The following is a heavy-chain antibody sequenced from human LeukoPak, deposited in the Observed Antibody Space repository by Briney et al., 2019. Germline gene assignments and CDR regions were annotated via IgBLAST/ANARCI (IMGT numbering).Heavy chain of an antibody. J-gene: IGHJ4*02. CDR2: ISYDGSNK. V-gene: IGHV3-30*03. CDR3: ARGVHDSSGSYFDY. CDR1: GFTFGSYG. Sequence: GGSLRLSCAASGFTFGSYGMHWVRQAPGKGLEWVAVISYDGSNKYYADSVKGRFTISRDNSKNTLYLQMNSLRVEDTTVYYCARGVHDSSGSYFDYWGQGTLVTVSS. D-gene: IGHD3-22*01.